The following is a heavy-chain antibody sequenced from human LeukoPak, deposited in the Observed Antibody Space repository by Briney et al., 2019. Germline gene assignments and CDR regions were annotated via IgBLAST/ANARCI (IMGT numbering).Heavy chain of an antibody. CDR1: GDSVSSNSAA. CDR2: TYYRSKWYN. CDR3: ARGITMVRGGLYYIDV. J-gene: IGHJ6*03. V-gene: IGHV6-1*01. D-gene: IGHD3-10*01. Sequence: SQTLSLTCAISGDSVSSNSAAWNWIRQSPSRGLEWLGRTYYRSKWYNDYAVSVKSQITINPDTSKNQFSLQLNSVTPEDTAVYYCARGITMVRGGLYYIDVWGKGTTVTISS.